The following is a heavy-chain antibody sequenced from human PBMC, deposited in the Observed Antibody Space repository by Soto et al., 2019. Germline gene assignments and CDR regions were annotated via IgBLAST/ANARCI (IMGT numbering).Heavy chain of an antibody. CDR3: AKGEPLWQLGRGLDY. CDR1: GFTFSSYP. V-gene: IGHV3-23*01. J-gene: IGHJ4*02. CDR2: ISGSAGST. D-gene: IGHD1-1*01. Sequence: PGGSLRLSSAASGFTFSSYPMSWVPKAPGKGLEWGSGISGSAGSTYYADSVKGRFTISRDNSKNTLYLQMNSLRADDTAVYYCAKGEPLWQLGRGLDYWGRGTLVTVSS.